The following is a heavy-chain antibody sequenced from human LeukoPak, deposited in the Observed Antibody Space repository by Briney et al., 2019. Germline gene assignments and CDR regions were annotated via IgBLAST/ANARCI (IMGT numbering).Heavy chain of an antibody. V-gene: IGHV3-74*01. CDR3: ASGGTMVRGVIFY. D-gene: IGHD3-10*01. CDR2: INSDGSST. CDR1: GFTFSSYW. J-gene: IGHJ4*02. Sequence: GGSLRLSCAASGFTFSSYWMHWVRQAPGKGLMWVSRINSDGSSTSYADSVKGRFTISRDNAKNTLYLQMNSLRAEDTAVYYCASGGTMVRGVIFYWGQGTLVTVSS.